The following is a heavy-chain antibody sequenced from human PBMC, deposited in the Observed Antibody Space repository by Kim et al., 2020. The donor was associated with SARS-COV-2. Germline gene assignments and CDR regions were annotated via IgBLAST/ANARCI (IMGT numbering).Heavy chain of an antibody. CDR3: TTEGVGYCSSISCYYLSYMDV. Sequence: GGSLRLSCAASGFTFSNAWMSWVRQAPGKGLEWVGRIKSKTDGGTTDYAAPVKGRFTISRDDSKNTLYLQMNSLKTEDTAVYYCTTEGVGYCSSISCYYLSYMDVWGKKTTVTVSS. D-gene: IGHD2-2*01. V-gene: IGHV3-15*01. J-gene: IGHJ6*03. CDR1: GFTFSNAW. CDR2: IKSKTDGGTT.